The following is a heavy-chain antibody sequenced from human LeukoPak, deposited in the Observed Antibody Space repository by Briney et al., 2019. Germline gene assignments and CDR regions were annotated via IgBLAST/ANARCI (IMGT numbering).Heavy chain of an antibody. Sequence: SVKVSCKASGGTFNSYAISWVRQAPGQGSEWMGGIIPIFGTANYAQKFQGRVTITTDESTSTAYMELSSLRSEDTAVYYCAREVAAAGLDAFDIWGQGTMVTVSS. CDR3: AREVAAAGLDAFDI. J-gene: IGHJ3*02. V-gene: IGHV1-69*05. CDR1: GGTFNSYA. D-gene: IGHD6-13*01. CDR2: IIPIFGTA.